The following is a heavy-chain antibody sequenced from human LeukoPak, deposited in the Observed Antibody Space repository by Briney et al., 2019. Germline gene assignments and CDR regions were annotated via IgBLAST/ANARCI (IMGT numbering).Heavy chain of an antibody. Sequence: ASVKVSCKASGYTFTSYDINWVRQATGQGLEWMGWMSPNSGNTGYAQKFQGRVTMTRNTSISTAYMELSSLRSEDTAVYYCARGSYGGWIRIARSITFDYWGQGTLVTVSS. D-gene: IGHD5-18*01. CDR3: ARGSYGGWIRIARSITFDY. CDR2: MSPNSGNT. V-gene: IGHV1-8*01. J-gene: IGHJ4*02. CDR1: GYTFTSYD.